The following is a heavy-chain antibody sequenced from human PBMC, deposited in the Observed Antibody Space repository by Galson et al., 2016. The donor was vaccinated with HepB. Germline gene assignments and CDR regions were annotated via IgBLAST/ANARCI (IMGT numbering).Heavy chain of an antibody. CDR2: ISYDGNIK. V-gene: IGHV3-30*14. Sequence: SLRLSCAASGFTFNSFAMHWVRQAPGKGLEWVAVISYDGNIKYYADSVRGRFTISRDNSKNTLYLQMNSLSAEDTAVYYCARDYSTDPTADFDFWGQGTLVTVSS. D-gene: IGHD6-13*01. CDR1: GFTFNSFA. J-gene: IGHJ4*02. CDR3: ARDYSTDPTADFDF.